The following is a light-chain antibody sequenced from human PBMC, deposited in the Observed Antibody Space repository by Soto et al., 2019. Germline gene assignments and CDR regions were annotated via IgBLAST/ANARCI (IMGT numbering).Light chain of an antibody. CDR1: QSIRTD. V-gene: IGKV3D-15*01. J-gene: IGKJ4*01. CDR3: QQYSHWPPIT. Sequence: EIVMTQSPATLSVSPGETVTLSCRASQSIRTDLAWYQQKPGQAPRLLIYGASTRATGIPARFSGSGSGTEFTLTITRPQSEDFAVYYCQQYSHWPPITFGGGARVEMK. CDR2: GAS.